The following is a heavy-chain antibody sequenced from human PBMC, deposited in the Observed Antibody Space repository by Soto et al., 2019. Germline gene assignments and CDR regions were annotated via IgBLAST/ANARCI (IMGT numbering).Heavy chain of an antibody. D-gene: IGHD2-2*01. J-gene: IGHJ4*02. Sequence: GGSLRLSCAASGFTFSSYSMNWARQAPGRGPEWVSYISSRSNSIYYADSVKARFTISRDNAKNQLHLQLKSRRAEDKAGYYWAAPFEFTTTSCTRGVQGPRVTVSS. CDR1: GFTFSSYS. CDR2: ISSRSNSI. CDR3: AAPFEFTTTSCTR. V-gene: IGHV3-48*01.